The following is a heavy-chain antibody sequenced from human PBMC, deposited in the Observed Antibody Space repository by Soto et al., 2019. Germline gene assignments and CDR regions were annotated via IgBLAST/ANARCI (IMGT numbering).Heavy chain of an antibody. CDR3: ARLGGYYQSLDT. V-gene: IGHV4-59*08. Sequence: PSETLSLTCTGSGGSIDSYYWTWIRQPPGKGLEWIGYVYYTGTTTYSPSLKSRVTISVDTSMNQISLKLSSVTAADTAFYYCARLGGYYQSLDTWGQGTLVTVSS. CDR2: VYYTGTT. CDR1: GGSIDSYY. J-gene: IGHJ5*02. D-gene: IGHD3-22*01.